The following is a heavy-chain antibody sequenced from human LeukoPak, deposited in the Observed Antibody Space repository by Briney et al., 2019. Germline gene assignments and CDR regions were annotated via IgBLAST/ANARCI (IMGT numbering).Heavy chain of an antibody. CDR3: ARDSGYSGYDHIRGDY. D-gene: IGHD5-12*01. Sequence: GASVKVSCKASGYTFTSYAMNWVRQAPGQGLEWMGIVNPTGATTSYAQKFQGRVTMTSDMSTSIVYMELSSLRSEDTAVYYCARDSGYSGYDHIRGDYWGQGTLVTVSS. J-gene: IGHJ4*02. V-gene: IGHV1-46*01. CDR1: GYTFTSYA. CDR2: VNPTGATT.